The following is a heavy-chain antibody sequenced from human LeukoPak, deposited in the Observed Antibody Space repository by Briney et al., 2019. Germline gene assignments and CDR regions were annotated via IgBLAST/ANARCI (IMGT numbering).Heavy chain of an antibody. CDR2: IYHSGST. J-gene: IGHJ4*02. CDR1: GGSISSSNW. V-gene: IGHV4-4*02. Sequence: SETLSLTCAVSGGSISSSNWWSWVRQPPGKGLEWIGEIYHSGSTNYNPSLKSRVTISVDKSKNQFSLKLSSVTAADMAVYYCARLSGTHYEAIDYWGQGTLVTVSS. CDR3: ARLSGTHYEAIDY. D-gene: IGHD1-14*01.